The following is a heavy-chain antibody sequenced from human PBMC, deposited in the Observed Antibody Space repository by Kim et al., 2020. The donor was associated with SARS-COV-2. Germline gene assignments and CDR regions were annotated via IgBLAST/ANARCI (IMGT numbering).Heavy chain of an antibody. CDR1: GFTFSSYS. CDR2: ISSSSCI. CDR3: AREGRSTIFGVVIPKNDY. Sequence: GGSLRLSCAASGFTFSSYSMNWVRQAPGKGLEWVSSISSSSCIYYSDAVKDRFTISRDNAKNYLYLQMNSRRAEDTTVYYYAREGRSTIFGVVIPKNDY. D-gene: IGHD3-3*01. J-gene: IGHJ6*03. V-gene: IGHV3-21*01.